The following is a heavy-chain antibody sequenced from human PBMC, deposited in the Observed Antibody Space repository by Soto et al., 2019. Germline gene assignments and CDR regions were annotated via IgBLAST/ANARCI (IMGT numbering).Heavy chain of an antibody. CDR3: AICLQLVGSRAYYYAMDV. CDR1: CYF. CDR2: VYYSGST. D-gene: IGHD6-13*01. V-gene: IGHV4-39*01. J-gene: IGHJ6*02. Sequence: CYFVCCIRQETGKGLEWIGSVYYSGSTYYNPSLKSRVTISVDTSKNQFSLKLSSVTAADTAVYYCAICLQLVGSRAYYYAMDVCCQCTTV.